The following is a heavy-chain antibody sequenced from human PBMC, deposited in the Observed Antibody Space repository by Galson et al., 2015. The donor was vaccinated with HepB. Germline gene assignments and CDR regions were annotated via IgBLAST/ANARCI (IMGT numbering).Heavy chain of an antibody. CDR2: ISWDGGST. Sequence: SLRLSCAASGFTFDDYTMHWVRQAPGKGLEWVSLISWDGGSTYYADSVKGRFTISRDNSRNSLYLQMNSLRTEDTALYYCAKESYDNWFDPWGQGTLVTVSS. V-gene: IGHV3-43*01. CDR1: GFTFDDYT. J-gene: IGHJ5*02. D-gene: IGHD1-26*01. CDR3: AKESYDNWFDP.